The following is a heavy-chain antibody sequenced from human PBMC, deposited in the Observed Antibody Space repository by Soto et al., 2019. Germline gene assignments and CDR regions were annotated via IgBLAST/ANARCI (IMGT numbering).Heavy chain of an antibody. CDR3: ARDGEYSGTFLPQFDY. D-gene: IGHD1-26*01. J-gene: IGHJ4*02. CDR2: ISSSSSYI. V-gene: IGHV3-21*01. CDR1: GFTFSSYS. Sequence: EVQLVESGGGLVQPGGSLRLSCAASGFTFSSYSMNWVRQAPGKGLEWVSSISSSSSYIYYADSVKGRFTISRDNAKNSLYLQMNSLRAEDTALYYCARDGEYSGTFLPQFDYWGQGTLVTVSS.